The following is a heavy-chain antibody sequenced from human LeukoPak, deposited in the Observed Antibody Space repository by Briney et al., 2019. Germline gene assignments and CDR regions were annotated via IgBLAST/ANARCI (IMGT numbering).Heavy chain of an antibody. CDR2: INPSGETT. V-gene: IGHV1-46*01. Sequence: ASVKVSCKASGYTFSMYYMHWVRQAPGQGLEWMGIINPSGETTAYAQRFQGRVTMTSDTSTNTLYMELSSLRSEDTAVYYCARGGGYGDYFEYWGQGTLVTVSS. CDR3: ARGGGYGDYFEY. CDR1: GYTFSMYY. D-gene: IGHD4-17*01. J-gene: IGHJ4*01.